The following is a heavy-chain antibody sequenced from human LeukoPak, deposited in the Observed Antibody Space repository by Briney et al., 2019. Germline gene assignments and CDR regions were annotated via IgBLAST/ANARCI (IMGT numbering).Heavy chain of an antibody. CDR2: ISYDGSNK. Sequence: GGSLRLSCAASGFTFSSYGMPWVRQAPGKGLEWVAVISYDGSNKYYADSVKGRFTISRENAKNSLYLQMNSLRAGDTAVYYCARGAGTTYGFDYWGQGTLVTVSS. D-gene: IGHD1-1*01. CDR3: ARGAGTTYGFDY. V-gene: IGHV3-30*03. CDR1: GFTFSSYG. J-gene: IGHJ4*02.